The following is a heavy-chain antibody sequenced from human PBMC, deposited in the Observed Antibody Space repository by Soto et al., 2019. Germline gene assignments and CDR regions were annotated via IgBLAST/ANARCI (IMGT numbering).Heavy chain of an antibody. J-gene: IGHJ6*03. V-gene: IGHV1-69*02. Sequence: ASVKVSCKASVGTFSSYTISWVRQAPGQGLEWMGRIIPILGIANYAQRFQGRVTITADKSTSTAYMELSSLRSEDTAVYYCVRATGSHYYYYYMDVWGKGTTVTVSS. CDR2: IIPILGIA. CDR1: VGTFSSYT. CDR3: VRATGSHYYYYYMDV.